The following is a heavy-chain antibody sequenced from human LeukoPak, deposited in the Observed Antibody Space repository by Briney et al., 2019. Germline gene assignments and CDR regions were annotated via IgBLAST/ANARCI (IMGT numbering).Heavy chain of an antibody. CDR1: GFRFSSYA. Sequence: GGSLRLSCAASGFRFSSYAMSWVRQAPGKGLEWVSAISGSGVSTYYADSVKGRFTVSRDNSKDTLYLQMSSLRAEDTAVYYCAKDERNWNYNLASQTYDWGQGTLVTVSS. CDR3: AKDERNWNYNLASQTYD. D-gene: IGHD1-7*01. J-gene: IGHJ4*01. V-gene: IGHV3-23*01. CDR2: ISGSGVST.